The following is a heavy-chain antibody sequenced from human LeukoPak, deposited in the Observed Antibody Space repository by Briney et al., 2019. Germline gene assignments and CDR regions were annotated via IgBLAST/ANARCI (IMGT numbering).Heavy chain of an antibody. Sequence: SETLSLTCTVSGGSISPYYWSWIRQPPGKGLEGLGYIYYSGNTDYKPSLKSRVAMSVDTSKNQFSLRLSSMTAADTAVYYCARSTGSTMFIDYWGQGTLVTVSS. D-gene: IGHD3-10*02. CDR2: IYYSGNT. CDR3: ARSTGSTMFIDY. V-gene: IGHV4-59*01. J-gene: IGHJ4*02. CDR1: GGSISPYY.